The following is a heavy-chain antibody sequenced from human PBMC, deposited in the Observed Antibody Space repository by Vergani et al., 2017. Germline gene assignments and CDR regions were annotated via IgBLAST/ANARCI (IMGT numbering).Heavy chain of an antibody. V-gene: IGHV1-18*01. CDR2: ISANNGNT. D-gene: IGHD2-21*01. Sequence: QVQLVQSGAEVKKPGASVKVSCKASGYTFTSYGISWVRQAPGQGLEGMGWISANNGNTHYAQKLQGRVTMTTDTSTRPAYMELRSLRSDDTAVYYCARTRASGDSDYWGQGTLVTVSS. J-gene: IGHJ4*02. CDR3: ARTRASGDSDY. CDR1: GYTFTSYG.